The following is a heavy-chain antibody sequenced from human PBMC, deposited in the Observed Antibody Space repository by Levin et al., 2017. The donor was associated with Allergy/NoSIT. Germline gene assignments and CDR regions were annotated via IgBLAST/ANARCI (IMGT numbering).Heavy chain of an antibody. CDR1: GGSVSSSSYY. CDR2: ISYSGST. CDR3: ARSHDSTGYFN. J-gene: IGHJ4*02. Sequence: SETLSLTCTVSGGSVSSSSYYWSWIRQPPGKGLDWIGYISYSGSTNYNPSLKSRVTISVDTSKNQFSLKLSSVTAAATAVYYCARSHDSTGYFNWGQGTLVTVSS. V-gene: IGHV4-61*01. D-gene: IGHD3-22*01.